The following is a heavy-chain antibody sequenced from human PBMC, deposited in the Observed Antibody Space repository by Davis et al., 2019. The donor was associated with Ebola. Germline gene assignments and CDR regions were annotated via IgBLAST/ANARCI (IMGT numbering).Heavy chain of an antibody. Sequence: SETLSLTCTVSGGSISSYYWSWIRQPPGKGLEWIGYIYYSGSTYYNPSLKSRVTISVDTSKNQFSLKLSSVTAADTAVYYCARRFSSPFFDPWGQGTMVTVSS. V-gene: IGHV4-59*12. CDR2: IYYSGST. J-gene: IGHJ5*02. D-gene: IGHD6-13*01. CDR3: ARRFSSPFFDP. CDR1: GGSISSYY.